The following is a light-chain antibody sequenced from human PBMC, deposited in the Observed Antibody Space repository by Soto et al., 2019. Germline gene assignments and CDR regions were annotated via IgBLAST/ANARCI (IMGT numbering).Light chain of an antibody. CDR2: DAS. CDR1: QSVSNY. Sequence: EIVLTQSPATLSLSPGERATVSCRASQSVSNYLAWYQQKPGQAPRLLIYDASNRATGIPARFSSSGSGTDFTLTISSLEPEDSAVYYCQQRSNWLTFGGGTKVEIK. J-gene: IGKJ4*01. CDR3: QQRSNWLT. V-gene: IGKV3-11*01.